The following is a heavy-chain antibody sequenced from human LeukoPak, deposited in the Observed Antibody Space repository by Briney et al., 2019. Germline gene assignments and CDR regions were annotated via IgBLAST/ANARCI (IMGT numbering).Heavy chain of an antibody. V-gene: IGHV3-30*02. D-gene: IGHD5-18*01. CDR2: IRYDGSNK. CDR3: AKDPVSTAIVSVGSAY. CDR1: GFTFSSYG. Sequence: GGSLRLSCAASGFTFSSYGMHWVRQAPGKGLEWVAFIRYDGSNKYDADSVKGRFAISRDNSKNTLYPQMNSLRAEDTAVYYCAKDPVSTAIVSVGSAYWGQGTLVTVSS. J-gene: IGHJ4*02.